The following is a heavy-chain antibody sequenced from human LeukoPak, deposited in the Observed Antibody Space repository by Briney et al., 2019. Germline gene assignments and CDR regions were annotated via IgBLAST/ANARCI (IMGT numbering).Heavy chain of an antibody. Sequence: ETLSLTCTVSGGSISSYYWSWVRQAPGKGLEWVSAISGSGGSTYYADSVKGRFTISRDNSKNTLYLQMNSLRAEDTAVYYCAKDRWFGELSSCMDVWGQGTTVTVSS. CDR1: GGSISSYY. J-gene: IGHJ6*02. CDR2: ISGSGGST. CDR3: AKDRWFGELSSCMDV. D-gene: IGHD3-10*01. V-gene: IGHV3-23*01.